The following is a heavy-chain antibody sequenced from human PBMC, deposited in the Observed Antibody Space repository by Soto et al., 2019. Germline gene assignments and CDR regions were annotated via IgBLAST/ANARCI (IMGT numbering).Heavy chain of an antibody. D-gene: IGHD6-13*01. CDR3: AGMTPIAAAGTPWFDP. CDR1: GGSFSGYY. CDR2: INHSGST. J-gene: IGHJ5*02. Sequence: SETLSLTCAVYGGSFSGYYWSWIRQPPGKGLEWIGEINHSGSTNYNPSLKSRVTISVDTSKNQFSLKLSSVTAADTAVYYCAGMTPIAAAGTPWFDPWGQGTLVTVSS. V-gene: IGHV4-34*01.